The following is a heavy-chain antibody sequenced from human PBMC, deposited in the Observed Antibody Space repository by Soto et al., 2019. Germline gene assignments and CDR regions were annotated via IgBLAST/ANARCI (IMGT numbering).Heavy chain of an antibody. CDR1: GYTFSKYG. CDR2: IDPSNGNT. V-gene: IGHV1-18*01. CDR3: ARGVPESNAYYYYMDV. Sequence: QVQLLQSGGEVRKPGASVKVSCKASGYTFSKYGISWVRQARGQGLEWMAWIDPSNGNTNYAQKFQGRITLTTDTSTTPAYMDLRSVKSDDTAVYFCARGVPESNAYYYYMDVWGKGTTVTVSS. J-gene: IGHJ6*03.